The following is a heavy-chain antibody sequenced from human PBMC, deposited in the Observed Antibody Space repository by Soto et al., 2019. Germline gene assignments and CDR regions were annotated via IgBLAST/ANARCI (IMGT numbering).Heavy chain of an antibody. V-gene: IGHV3-30*18. CDR3: AKAPYDFRQGVDY. CDR1: GFTFSSYG. CDR2: ISYDGSNK. J-gene: IGHJ4*02. Sequence: GGSLRLSCAASGFTFSSYGMHWVRQAPGKGLEWVAVISYDGSNKYYADSVKGRFTISRDNSKNTLYLQMNSLRAEDTAVYYCAKAPYDFRQGVDYWGQGTLVTVSS. D-gene: IGHD3-3*01.